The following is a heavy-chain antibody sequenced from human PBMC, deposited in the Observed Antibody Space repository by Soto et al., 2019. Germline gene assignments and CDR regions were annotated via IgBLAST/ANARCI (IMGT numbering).Heavy chain of an antibody. CDR2: ISSGSSNI. V-gene: IGHV3-21*01. J-gene: IGHJ4*02. CDR1: RFAFRSYN. CDR3: ASATVVAATFDF. Sequence: EVQLVESGGGLDKRGGSLTLSCAASRFAFRSYNMNWVRQAPGKGLEWVASISSGSSNIYYADSVKGRFTISRDNAKNSLFLQMDSLRAEDSAVYYCASATVVAATFDFLGQGTLVTVSS. D-gene: IGHD2-15*01.